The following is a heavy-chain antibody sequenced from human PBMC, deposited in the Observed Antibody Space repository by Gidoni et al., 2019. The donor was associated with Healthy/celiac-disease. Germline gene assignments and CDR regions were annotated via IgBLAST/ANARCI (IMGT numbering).Heavy chain of an antibody. Sequence: EVQLVESGGGLVKPGGSLRLSCAASGFPFSNAWMNWVRQAAGKGLEWVGRIKSKTDGGTTDYAAPVKGRFTISRDDSKNTLYLQMNSLKTEDTAVYYCTTGDDSSGYYLYKDFAFDIWGQGTMVTVSS. D-gene: IGHD3-22*01. CDR1: GFPFSNAW. CDR3: TTGDDSSGYYLYKDFAFDI. CDR2: IKSKTDGGTT. V-gene: IGHV3-15*07. J-gene: IGHJ3*02.